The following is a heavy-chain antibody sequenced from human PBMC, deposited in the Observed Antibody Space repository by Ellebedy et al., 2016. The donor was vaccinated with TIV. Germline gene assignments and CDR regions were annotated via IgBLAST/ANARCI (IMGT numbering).Heavy chain of an antibody. CDR1: GYTFTSYP. Sequence: GGSLRLXXVASGYTFTSYPLNWVRQAPGKGLEWVSGIGISPGNIYHADSVKGRFTISRDNARNSLYLQMNSLRDEDTAVYYCVRGDPLVLGYWGQGTLVTVSS. CDR2: IGISPGNI. D-gene: IGHD6-13*01. CDR3: VRGDPLVLGY. J-gene: IGHJ4*02. V-gene: IGHV3-48*02.